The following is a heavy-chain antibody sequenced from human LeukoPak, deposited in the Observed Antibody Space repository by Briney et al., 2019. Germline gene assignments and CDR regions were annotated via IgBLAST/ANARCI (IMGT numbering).Heavy chain of an antibody. J-gene: IGHJ6*03. CDR2: INHSGST. CDR1: GGSFSGYY. Sequence: PSETLSLTCAVYGGSFSGYYWSWIRQPPGKGLEWIGEINHSGSTNYNPSLKSRVTISVDTSKNQFSLKLSSVTAADTAVYYCARERIGYSSSWYDTSGYYYYYMDVWGKGTTVTVSS. CDR3: ARERIGYSSSWYDTSGYYYYYMDV. V-gene: IGHV4-34*01. D-gene: IGHD6-13*01.